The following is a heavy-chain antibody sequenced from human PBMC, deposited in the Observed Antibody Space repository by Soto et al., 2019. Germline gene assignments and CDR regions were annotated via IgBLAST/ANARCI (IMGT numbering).Heavy chain of an antibody. CDR3: AGRLHDSSGEDAFDI. CDR1: GGSISSYY. J-gene: IGHJ3*02. CDR2: IYYSGST. Sequence: ASETLSLTCTVSGGSISSYYWSWIRQPPGKGLEWIGYIYYSGSTNYNPSLKSRVTISVDTSKNQFSLKLSSVTAADTAVYYCAGRLHDSSGEDAFDIWGQGTMVTVSS. V-gene: IGHV4-59*01. D-gene: IGHD3-22*01.